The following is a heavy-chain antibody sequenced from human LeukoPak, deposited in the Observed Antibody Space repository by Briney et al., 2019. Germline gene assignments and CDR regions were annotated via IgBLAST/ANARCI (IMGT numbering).Heavy chain of an antibody. J-gene: IGHJ4*02. CDR2: ISYSGGST. Sequence: GGSLRLSCAASGFTFRSYAMSWVRQAPGKGLEWVSAISYSGGSTYYADSVKGRFTISRDNSKNTLYLQMNSLRAEDTAVYYCAKVTYGSGTYGAFDYWGQGTLVTVSS. V-gene: IGHV3-23*01. CDR3: AKVTYGSGTYGAFDY. CDR1: GFTFRSYA. D-gene: IGHD3-10*01.